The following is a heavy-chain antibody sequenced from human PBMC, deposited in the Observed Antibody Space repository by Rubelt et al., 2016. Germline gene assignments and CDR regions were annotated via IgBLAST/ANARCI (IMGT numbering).Heavy chain of an antibody. J-gene: IGHJ5*02. CDR3: ARSKLESLYNWFDP. CDR2: ISSSGDST. Sequence: NRGEWVSAISSSGDSTYYVDSVKGRFTISRDNSKNTLYLQMNSLRAEDTAVYYCARSKLESLYNWFDPWGQGTLVIVSS. V-gene: IGHV3-23*01. D-gene: IGHD1-1*01.